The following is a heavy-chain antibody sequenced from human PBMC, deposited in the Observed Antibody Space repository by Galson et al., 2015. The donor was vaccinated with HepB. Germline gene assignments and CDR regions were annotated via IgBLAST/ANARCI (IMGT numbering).Heavy chain of an antibody. CDR1: GYTLTELS. J-gene: IGHJ3*02. V-gene: IGHV1-24*01. D-gene: IGHD1-7*01. CDR2: FDPEDGET. CDR3: ATGTTAYDAFDI. Sequence: SVKVSCKVSGYTLTELSMHWVRQAPGKGLEWMGGFDPEDGETIYAQKFQGRVTMTEDTSTDTAYMELSSLRSEDTAVYYCATGTTAYDAFDIWGQGTMVTVSS.